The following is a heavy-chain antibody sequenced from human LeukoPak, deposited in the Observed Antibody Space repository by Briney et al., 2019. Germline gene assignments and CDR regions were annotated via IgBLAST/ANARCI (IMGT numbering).Heavy chain of an antibody. Sequence: ASVKVSCKASGYTFNDYIIHWVRQAPGQRLEWMGWITAVNGIPKYSQEFQGRVTMTRDTSTSTVYMELSSLRSEDTAVYYCATTDGYNNGPNDYWGQGTLVTVSS. CDR1: GYTFNDYI. D-gene: IGHD5-24*01. V-gene: IGHV1-3*03. CDR3: ATTDGYNNGPNDY. CDR2: ITAVNGIP. J-gene: IGHJ4*02.